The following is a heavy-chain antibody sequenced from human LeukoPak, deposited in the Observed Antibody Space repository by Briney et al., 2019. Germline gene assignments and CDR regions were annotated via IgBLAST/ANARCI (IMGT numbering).Heavy chain of an antibody. CDR3: AKVPVRGYSYVYFGY. D-gene: IGHD5-18*01. CDR1: GFTFSSYG. Sequence: GGSLRLSCAASGFTFSSYGMHWVRQAPGKGLEWVAFIRYDGSNKYYADSVKGRFTISRDNSKNTLYLQMNSLRAEDTAVYYCAKVPVRGYSYVYFGYWGQGTLVTVSS. V-gene: IGHV3-30*02. J-gene: IGHJ4*02. CDR2: IRYDGSNK.